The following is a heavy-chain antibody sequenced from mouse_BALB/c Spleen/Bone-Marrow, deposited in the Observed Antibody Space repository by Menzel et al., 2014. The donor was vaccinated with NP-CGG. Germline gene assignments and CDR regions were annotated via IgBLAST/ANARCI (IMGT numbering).Heavy chain of an antibody. CDR1: GYTFTSYT. CDR3: ARAAYYRYDEGAWFAY. CDR2: INPSSGYT. Sequence: QVQLQQSGAELARPGASVKMSCKASGYTFTSYTMHWVKQSPGQGLEWIGYINPSSGYTNYNQKFKDKATLTADKSSSTAYMQLSSLTSEDSAVYYCARAAYYRYDEGAWFAYWGQGTLVTVSA. J-gene: IGHJ3*01. D-gene: IGHD2-14*01. V-gene: IGHV1-4*01.